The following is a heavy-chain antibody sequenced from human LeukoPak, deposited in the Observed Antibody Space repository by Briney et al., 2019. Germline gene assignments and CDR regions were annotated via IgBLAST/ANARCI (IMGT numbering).Heavy chain of an antibody. J-gene: IGHJ3*02. D-gene: IGHD1-26*01. CDR1: GGSFSGYY. Sequence: SETLSLTCAVYGGSFSGYYWSWIRQTPGKGLEWIGEINHSGSTNYNPSLKSRVTISVDTSKNQFSLKLSSVTAADTAVYYCARDGEDIVGATGAFDIWGQGTMVTVSS. CDR2: INHSGST. V-gene: IGHV4-34*01. CDR3: ARDGEDIVGATGAFDI.